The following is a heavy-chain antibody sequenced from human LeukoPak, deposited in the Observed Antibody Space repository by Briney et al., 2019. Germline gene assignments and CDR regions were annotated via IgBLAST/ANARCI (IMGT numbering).Heavy chain of an antibody. D-gene: IGHD1-26*01. V-gene: IGHV1-24*01. CDR3: ATDIRSYYYFDY. CDR1: GYTLTELS. CDR2: FDPEDGET. Sequence: SSVKVSCKVSGYTLTELSMHWVRQAPGKGLEWMGGFDPEDGETIYAQKFQGSVTMTEDTSTDAAYMELSSLRSEDTAVYYCATDIRSYYYFDYWGQGTLVTVSS. J-gene: IGHJ4*02.